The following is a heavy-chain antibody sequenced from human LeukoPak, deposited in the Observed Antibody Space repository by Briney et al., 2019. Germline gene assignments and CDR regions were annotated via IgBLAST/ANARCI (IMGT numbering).Heavy chain of an antibody. J-gene: IGHJ4*02. Sequence: SETLSLTCTVSGGSISSGGYYWSWIRQHPGKGLEWIGSIYYSGSTYYNPSLKSRVTISVDTSKNQFSLKLSSVTAADTAVYYCARLKWLEFYFDYWGQGTLVTVSS. V-gene: IGHV4-39*01. CDR2: IYYSGST. D-gene: IGHD6-19*01. CDR1: GGSISSGGYY. CDR3: ARLKWLEFYFDY.